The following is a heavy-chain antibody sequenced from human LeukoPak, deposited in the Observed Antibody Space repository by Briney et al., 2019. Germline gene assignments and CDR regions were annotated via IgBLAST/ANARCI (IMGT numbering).Heavy chain of an antibody. CDR3: VKATSVLRYFDWSDAFDI. V-gene: IGHV3-23*01. Sequence: GGSLRLSCAASGFTFSSYAMSWVRQAPGKGLEWVSAISGSGGSTYYADSVKGRFTISRDNSKNTLYLQMNSLRAEDTAVYYCVKATSVLRYFDWSDAFDIWGQGTMVTVSS. D-gene: IGHD3-9*01. J-gene: IGHJ3*02. CDR1: GFTFSSYA. CDR2: ISGSGGST.